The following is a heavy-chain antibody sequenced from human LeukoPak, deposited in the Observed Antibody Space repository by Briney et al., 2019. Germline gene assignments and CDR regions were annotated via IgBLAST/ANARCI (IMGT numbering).Heavy chain of an antibody. CDR1: GYTFTGYY. V-gene: IGHV1-69*13. CDR3: ARRQDYGDPDDYFDY. J-gene: IGHJ4*02. Sequence: SVKVSCKASGYTFTGYYMHWVRQAPGQGLEWMGGIIPIFGTANYAQKFQGRVTITADEPTSTAYMELSSLRSEDTAVYYCARRQDYGDPDDYFDYWGQGTLVTVSS. CDR2: IIPIFGTA. D-gene: IGHD4-17*01.